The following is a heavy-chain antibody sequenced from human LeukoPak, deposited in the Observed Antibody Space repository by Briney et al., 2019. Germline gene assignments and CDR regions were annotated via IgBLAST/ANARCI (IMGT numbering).Heavy chain of an antibody. CDR2: IKQDGSEK. Sequence: GGSLRLSCAASGFTFSSYAMSWVRQAPGKGLEWVANIKQDGSEKYYVDSVKGRFTISRDNAKNSLYLQMNSLRAEDTAVYYCARDFPPDYGDYFDYWGQGTLVTVSS. D-gene: IGHD4-17*01. CDR1: GFTFSSYA. CDR3: ARDFPPDYGDYFDY. J-gene: IGHJ4*02. V-gene: IGHV3-7*03.